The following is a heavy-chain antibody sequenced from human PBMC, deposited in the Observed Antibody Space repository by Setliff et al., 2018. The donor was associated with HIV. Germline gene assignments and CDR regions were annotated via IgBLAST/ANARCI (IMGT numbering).Heavy chain of an antibody. V-gene: IGHV3-15*01. CDR1: GFTFSNAW. CDR3: VTGVGTSSVDY. D-gene: IGHD3-22*01. CDR2: IRNKKNGGTT. Sequence: GGSLRLSCAAAGFTFSNAWMTWVRQAPGKGLEWVARIRNKKNGGTTYYAAPVEGRFIISRDDSKNTLYLQMNSLRSEDTAVYYCVTGVGTSSVDYWGQGTMVTVSS. J-gene: IGHJ4*02.